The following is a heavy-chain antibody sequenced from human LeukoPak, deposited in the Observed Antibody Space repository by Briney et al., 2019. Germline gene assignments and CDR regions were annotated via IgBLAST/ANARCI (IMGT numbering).Heavy chain of an antibody. D-gene: IGHD3-16*02. J-gene: IGHJ4*02. CDR1: GFTFSSYA. CDR2: ISNSGGST. CDR3: AKGLRLGELSSPFDY. Sequence: PGGSLSLSCAASGFTFSSYAMSWVRQAPGKGLEWVSGISNSGGSTYYADSVKGRFTISRDNSKNTLYLQMKSLRVEDTAVHYCAKGLRLGELSSPFDYWGQGTLVTVSS. V-gene: IGHV3-23*01.